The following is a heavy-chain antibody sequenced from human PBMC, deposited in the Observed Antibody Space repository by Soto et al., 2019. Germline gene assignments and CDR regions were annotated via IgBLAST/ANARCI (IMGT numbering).Heavy chain of an antibody. V-gene: IGHV4-59*08. CDR3: ARTPGYYYMDV. Sequence: SETLFITCTVSGGSISSYYWSWIRQPPGKGLEWIGYIYYSGSTNYNPSLKSRVTISVDTSKNQFSLKLSSVTAADTAVYYCARTPGYYYMDVWGKGTTVTVSS. CDR2: IYYSGST. CDR1: GGSISSYY. D-gene: IGHD3-9*01. J-gene: IGHJ6*03.